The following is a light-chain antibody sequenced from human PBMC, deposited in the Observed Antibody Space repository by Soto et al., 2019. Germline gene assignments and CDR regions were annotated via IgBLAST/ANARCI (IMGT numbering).Light chain of an antibody. CDR1: GSNIGGNT. V-gene: IGLV1-44*01. Sequence: QLVLTQPPSASGTPGQRVTISCSGSGSNIGGNTVNWYQQLPGTAPKLLIYSNNQRPSGVPDRFSGSKSGTSASLAVSGLQSEDEADYYCAAWDDSLNGPLFGGGTKVTVL. CDR2: SNN. CDR3: AAWDDSLNGPL. J-gene: IGLJ3*02.